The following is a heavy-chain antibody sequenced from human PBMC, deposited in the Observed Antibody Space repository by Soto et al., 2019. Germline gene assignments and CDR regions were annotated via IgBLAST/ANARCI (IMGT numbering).Heavy chain of an antibody. D-gene: IGHD3-16*01. CDR3: AREISYVSCGHLYYGMDV. V-gene: IGHV3-11*01. J-gene: IGHJ6*02. Sequence: GGSLTLSCAASGSTFSDHYMACIRQAPGEGLEIVAHMRGSGSSEDYGYSVKGRFSIFRKNSKNLLFLQMFFLGAEDTAVYYCAREISYVSCGHLYYGMDVLGQGTAVTVSS. CDR2: MRGSGSSE. CDR1: GSTFSDHY.